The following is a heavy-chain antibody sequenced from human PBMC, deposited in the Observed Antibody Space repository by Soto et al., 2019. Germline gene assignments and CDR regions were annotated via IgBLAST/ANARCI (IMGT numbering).Heavy chain of an antibody. J-gene: IGHJ1*01. CDR2: IYAGGST. CDR3: ARDMVRGLYPEYFQH. D-gene: IGHD3-10*01. V-gene: IGHV3-66*01. Sequence: EVQLVESGGGLVQPGGSLRLSCAASGFTVSSNYMSWVRQAPGKGLEWVSVIYAGGSTYYADSVKGRFTISRDNSKNTLYLQMNSLRAEDTAVYHCARDMVRGLYPEYFQHWGQGTLVTVSS. CDR1: GFTVSSNY.